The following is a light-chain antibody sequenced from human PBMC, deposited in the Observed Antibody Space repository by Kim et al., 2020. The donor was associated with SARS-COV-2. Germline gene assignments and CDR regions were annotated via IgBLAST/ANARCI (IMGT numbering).Light chain of an antibody. CDR3: QSYDSSLSGWV. Sequence: RGTISGSGGSSNIGAGYDVHWYQQLPGTAPKLLIYGNSNRPSGVPDRFSGSKSGTSASLAITGLQAEDEADYYCQSYDSSLSGWVFGGGTQLTVL. CDR1: SSNIGAGYD. V-gene: IGLV1-40*01. CDR2: GNS. J-gene: IGLJ3*02.